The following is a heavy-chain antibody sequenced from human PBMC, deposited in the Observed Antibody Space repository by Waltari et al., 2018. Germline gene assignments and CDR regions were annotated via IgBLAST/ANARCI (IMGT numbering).Heavy chain of an antibody. CDR2: IIGSDGST. CDR3: AKVGVAGTAEPYFDY. D-gene: IGHD6-19*01. V-gene: IGHV3-23*01. CDR1: GFTFRCYA. J-gene: IGHJ4*02. Sequence: EVQLLESGGGLVQPGGSLRLYCAASGFTFRCYAMSWVRQAPGNGLEWVSAIIGSDGSTYYADSVKGRFTISRDNSKNTLYLQMNSLRAEDTAVYYCAKVGVAGTAEPYFDYWGQGTLVTVSS.